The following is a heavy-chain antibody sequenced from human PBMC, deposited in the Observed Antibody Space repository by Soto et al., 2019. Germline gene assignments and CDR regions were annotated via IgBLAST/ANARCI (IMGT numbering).Heavy chain of an antibody. CDR2: INPNSGGT. CDR1: GYTFTGYY. V-gene: IGHV1-2*04. D-gene: IGHD3-10*01. Sequence: QVQLVQSGAEVKKPGASVKVSCKASGYTFTGYYMHWVRQAPGQGLEWMGWINPNSGGTNYAQKFQGWVTMTRDTXISTAYMELSRLRSDDTAVYYCARDAGMVRVYGMDVWGQGTTVTVSS. J-gene: IGHJ6*02. CDR3: ARDAGMVRVYGMDV.